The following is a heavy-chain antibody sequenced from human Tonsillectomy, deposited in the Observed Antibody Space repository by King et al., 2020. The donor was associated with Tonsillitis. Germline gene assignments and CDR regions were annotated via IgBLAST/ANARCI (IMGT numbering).Heavy chain of an antibody. CDR2: IIPLFGIT. V-gene: IGHV1-69*17. CDR3: ARERERPCYSGIDV. CDR1: GGTFGSYS. J-gene: IGHJ6*02. D-gene: IGHD2-15*01. Sequence: QLVQSGAGVRKPGSSVKVSCKSSGGTFGSYSISWVRQAPGQGLEWMGGIIPLFGITHYAQKFQGRVTITADKSTSTAYMERNSLTSEDTAVYYSARERERPCYSGIDVWGQGTTVTVSS.